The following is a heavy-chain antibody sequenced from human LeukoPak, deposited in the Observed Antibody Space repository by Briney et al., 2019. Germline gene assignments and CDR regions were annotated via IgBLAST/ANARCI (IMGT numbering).Heavy chain of an antibody. CDR2: IGSSSSYI. Sequence: TGGSLRLSCAASGFTFSSYSMNWVRQAPGKGLEWVSSIGSSSSYIYYADSVKGRFTISRDNAKNSLYLQMNSLRAEDTAVYYCARDCYDSSGPIGAFDIWGQGTMVTVSS. CDR3: ARDCYDSSGPIGAFDI. V-gene: IGHV3-21*01. CDR1: GFTFSSYS. J-gene: IGHJ3*02. D-gene: IGHD3-22*01.